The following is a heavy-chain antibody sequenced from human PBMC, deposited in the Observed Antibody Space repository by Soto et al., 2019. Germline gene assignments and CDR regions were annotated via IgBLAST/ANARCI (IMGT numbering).Heavy chain of an antibody. CDR2: VTSSGGGT. D-gene: IGHD3-10*01. V-gene: IGHV3-23*01. Sequence: EEHLSESGGGLVQPGGSLRLSCAASGFSFRNFAMGWVRQAPGKGLEWVSSVTSSGGGTYYADSVKGRFTISRDNSKSTLNLQMNSLRPEDTAMYYCVKGYGPGSYYDYWGQGTLVTVSS. CDR1: GFSFRNFA. CDR3: VKGYGPGSYYDY. J-gene: IGHJ4*02.